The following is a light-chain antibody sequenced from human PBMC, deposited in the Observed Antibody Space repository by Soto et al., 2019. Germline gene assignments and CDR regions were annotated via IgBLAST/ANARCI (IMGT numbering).Light chain of an antibody. Sequence: DIQLTQSQSSLSASVGDKVTITCRASQSIRSYLNWVQQKPGKAPKLLIYDASSLQSGAPSRFNGSGSGTDFTLTISSLQPEDFATYYCQQSYSTPQTFGQGTKVDIK. CDR1: QSIRSY. V-gene: IGKV1-39*01. CDR3: QQSYSTPQT. CDR2: DAS. J-gene: IGKJ1*01.